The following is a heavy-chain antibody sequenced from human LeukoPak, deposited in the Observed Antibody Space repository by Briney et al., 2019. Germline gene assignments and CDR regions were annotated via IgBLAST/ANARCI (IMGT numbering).Heavy chain of an antibody. V-gene: IGHV3-7*01. Sequence: GGSLRLSCAASGFTFSSHSMGWVRQAPGKGLECVATIGLDGAGGDFVDSVKGRFTLSRDNAKNSLFLEMNSLRVEDPAVYYCARWRGLQSEFDCWGQGTLVSVSS. J-gene: IGHJ4*02. D-gene: IGHD5-24*01. CDR2: IGLDGAGG. CDR1: GFTFSSHS. CDR3: ARWRGLQSEFDC.